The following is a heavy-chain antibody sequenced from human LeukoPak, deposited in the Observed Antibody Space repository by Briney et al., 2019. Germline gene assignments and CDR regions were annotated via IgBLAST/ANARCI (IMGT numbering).Heavy chain of an antibody. CDR3: ARGLPYCSSTSCHGIDP. J-gene: IGHJ5*02. CDR1: GGSISSGDYY. Sequence: SETLSLTCTVSGGSISSGDYYWSWIRQPPGKGLEWIGYIYYSGSTYYNPSLKSRVTISVDTSKYQFSLKLSSVTAADTAVYYCARGLPYCSSTSCHGIDPWGQGTLVTVSS. CDR2: IYYSGST. V-gene: IGHV4-30-4*01. D-gene: IGHD2-2*01.